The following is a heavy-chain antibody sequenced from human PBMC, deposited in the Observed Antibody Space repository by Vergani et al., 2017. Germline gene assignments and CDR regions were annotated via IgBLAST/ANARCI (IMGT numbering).Heavy chain of an antibody. V-gene: IGHV1-3*01. CDR2: INAGNGNT. Sequence: QVQLVQSGAEVKKPGASVKASCKASGYTFTSYAMHWLRQAPGQRFEWMGWINAGNGNTKYSQKFQGRVTITRDTSASTAYIELSSLRSEDTAVYYCAGEGFYDYVWGSYRLRGGYYFDYWGQGTLVTVSS. D-gene: IGHD3-16*02. CDR1: GYTFTSYA. J-gene: IGHJ4*02. CDR3: AGEGFYDYVWGSYRLRGGYYFDY.